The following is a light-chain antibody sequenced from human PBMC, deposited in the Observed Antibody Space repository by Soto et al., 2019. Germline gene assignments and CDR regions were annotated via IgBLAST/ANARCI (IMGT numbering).Light chain of an antibody. J-gene: IGKJ1*01. V-gene: IGKV3-15*01. CDR2: GAS. CDR3: QQYNNWPPIT. CDR1: QSVGSK. Sequence: EIVMTQSPATLSVSPGERATLSCRASQSVGSKLAWYQQKPGQAPRLLLYGASARATGVPSRFSGSGSGTEFTLTISSLQSEDFAVYYCQQYNNWPPITFGQGTKVEI.